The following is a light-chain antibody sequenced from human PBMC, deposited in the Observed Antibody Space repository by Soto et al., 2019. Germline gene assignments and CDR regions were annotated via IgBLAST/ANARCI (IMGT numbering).Light chain of an antibody. CDR1: QSVSSH. V-gene: IGKV3-11*01. CDR3: QQRSDRLPIT. Sequence: EIVLTQSPATLSLSPGERGTLSCRASQSVSSHLAWYQQKPGQAPRLLIYDASKRPTGIPARFSGSGSGTDFTLTISSLEPEASAVYYCQQRSDRLPITFGQGTRLEI. CDR2: DAS. J-gene: IGKJ5*01.